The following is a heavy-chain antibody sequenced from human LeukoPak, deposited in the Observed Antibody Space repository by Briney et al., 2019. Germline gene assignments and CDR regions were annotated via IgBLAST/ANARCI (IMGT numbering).Heavy chain of an antibody. CDR2: ISSSDNSDSTI. CDR1: GFTFSDYY. Sequence: PGGSPRLSCAASGFTFSDYYMTWIRQAPGKGLEWVSHISSSDNSDSTIHYADSVKGRFTISRDHAKSSLYLQMNSLGAEDTAVYYCARLRRYCSTSTCQYYYYYMDVWGKGTTVTVSS. J-gene: IGHJ6*03. D-gene: IGHD2-2*01. V-gene: IGHV3-11*04. CDR3: ARLRRYCSTSTCQYYYYYMDV.